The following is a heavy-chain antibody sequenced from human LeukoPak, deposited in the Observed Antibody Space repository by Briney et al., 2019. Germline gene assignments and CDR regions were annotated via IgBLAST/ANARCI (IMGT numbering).Heavy chain of an antibody. J-gene: IGHJ3*01. CDR1: GFSITDRAYH. Sequence: SETLSLTCIVSGFSITDRAYHRGYIRQPPGKGLEWIGSVHYTGNTNYNPSLKSRVTISLDTSKSQFSLRLTSVTAADTAVYYCARVRQLIEAGTFDVWGQGTVVTVSS. CDR3: ARVRQLIEAGTFDV. D-gene: IGHD6-19*01. CDR2: VHYTGNT. V-gene: IGHV4-39*07.